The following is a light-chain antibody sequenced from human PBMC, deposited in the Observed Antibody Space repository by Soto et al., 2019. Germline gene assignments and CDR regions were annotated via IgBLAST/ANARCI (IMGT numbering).Light chain of an antibody. Sequence: EIVLTQSPGTLSLSPGERLALSCRASQSVSSKLAWYQQKPGQAPRLLLCGASTRATGIPARFSGSGSGTELTLTISSLQPEDFAVYYCQQYNKWPPITFGQGTRLEIK. V-gene: IGKV3-15*01. CDR3: QQYNKWPPIT. CDR2: GAS. CDR1: QSVSSK. J-gene: IGKJ5*01.